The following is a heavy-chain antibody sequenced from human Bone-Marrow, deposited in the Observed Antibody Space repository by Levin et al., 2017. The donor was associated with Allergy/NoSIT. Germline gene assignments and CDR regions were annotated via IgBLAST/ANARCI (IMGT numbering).Heavy chain of an antibody. CDR1: GGSFSGYY. D-gene: IGHD3-16*01. J-gene: IGHJ4*02. CDR2: INHSGST. Sequence: TPSETLSLTCAVYGGSFSGYYWSWIRQPPGKGLEWIGEINHSGSTNYNPSLKSRVTISVDTSKNQFSLKLSSVTAADTAVYYCARGRSWGTRRFDYWGQGTLVTVSS. V-gene: IGHV4-34*01. CDR3: ARGRSWGTRRFDY.